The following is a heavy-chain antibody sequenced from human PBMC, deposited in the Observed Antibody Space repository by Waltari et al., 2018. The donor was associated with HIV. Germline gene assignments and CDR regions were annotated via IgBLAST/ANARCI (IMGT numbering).Heavy chain of an antibody. CDR2: ISVYNENT. CDR3: ARAPMATVTSRGFDI. J-gene: IGHJ3*02. Sequence: QFQLVQSGAEVKTPGAALTVSCKASGYSFTRFGIPWVRQASGQGLEWIGGISVYNENTKYAQKIKDRLNMTTDSPTSTAYMELRSLRSDDTAVYYCARAPMATVTSRGFDIWGQGTRVIVSS. D-gene: IGHD4-17*01. CDR1: GYSFTRFG. V-gene: IGHV1-18*01.